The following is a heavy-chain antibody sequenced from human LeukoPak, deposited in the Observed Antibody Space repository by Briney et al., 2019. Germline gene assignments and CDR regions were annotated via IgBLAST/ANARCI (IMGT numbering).Heavy chain of an antibody. Sequence: PGRSLRLSCAASGFTFDDYTMHWVRQAPGKGLEWVSSITGSGDSTYYADSVKGRFTVSRDNSKDTLYLQMNSLRAEDTAIHYCAKQRLRYYDILTEYGEDAFDIWGQGTMVSVSS. CDR2: ITGSGDST. V-gene: IGHV3-23*01. CDR3: AKQRLRYYDILTEYGEDAFDI. D-gene: IGHD3-9*01. J-gene: IGHJ3*02. CDR1: GFTFDDYT.